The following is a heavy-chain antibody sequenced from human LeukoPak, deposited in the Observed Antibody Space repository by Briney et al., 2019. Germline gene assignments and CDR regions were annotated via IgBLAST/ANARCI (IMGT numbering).Heavy chain of an antibody. J-gene: IGHJ4*02. CDR1: GFTFSSYS. Sequence: PGGSLRLSCAASGFTFSSYSMSWVRQAPGKGLEWVSYISSSSSTIYYADSVKGRFTISRDNAKNSLYLQMNSLRAEDTAVYYCARDRGVSDYYDSSGYYTFDFWGQGTLITVSS. CDR3: ARDRGVSDYYDSSGYYTFDF. D-gene: IGHD3-22*01. V-gene: IGHV3-48*01. CDR2: ISSSSSTI.